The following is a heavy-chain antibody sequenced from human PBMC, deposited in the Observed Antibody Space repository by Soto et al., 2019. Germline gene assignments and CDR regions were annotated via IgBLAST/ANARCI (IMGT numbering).Heavy chain of an antibody. CDR3: AGRKIAAAGNPFDY. CDR2: IYYSGST. V-gene: IGHV4-59*01. J-gene: IGHJ4*02. D-gene: IGHD6-13*01. Sequence: SDTLSLTCTVSGGSISSYYWSWIRQPPGKGLEWIGYIYYSGSTNYNPSLKSRVTISVDTSKNQFSLKLSSVTAADTAVYYCAGRKIAAAGNPFDYWGQGTLVTVSS. CDR1: GGSISSYY.